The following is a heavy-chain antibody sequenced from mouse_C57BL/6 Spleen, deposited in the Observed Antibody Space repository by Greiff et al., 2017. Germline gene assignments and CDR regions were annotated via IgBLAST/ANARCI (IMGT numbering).Heavy chain of an antibody. CDR1: GFTFSDYY. J-gene: IGHJ4*01. Sequence: EVKLLESEGGLVQPGSSMKLSCTASGFTFSDYYMAWVRQVPEKGLEWVANINYDGSSTYYLDSLKSRFIISRDNAKNILYLQMSSLKSEDTATYYCAREGGLTGTEYYAMDYWGQGTSVTVSS. V-gene: IGHV5-16*01. D-gene: IGHD4-1*01. CDR3: AREGGLTGTEYYAMDY. CDR2: INYDGSST.